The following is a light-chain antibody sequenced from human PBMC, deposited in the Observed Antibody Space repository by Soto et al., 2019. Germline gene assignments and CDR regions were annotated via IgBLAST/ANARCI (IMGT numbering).Light chain of an antibody. Sequence: QSALTQPASVSGSPGQSNTISCTGTSSDVGAYDYVSWYQQHPGKAPKFMLYEVSNRPSGLSNRFSGSKSGNTASLTISGLQAEDEADYYCSSYTTSNTWVFGGGTKLTVL. V-gene: IGLV2-14*01. CDR3: SSYTTSNTWV. J-gene: IGLJ3*02. CDR1: SSDVGAYDY. CDR2: EVS.